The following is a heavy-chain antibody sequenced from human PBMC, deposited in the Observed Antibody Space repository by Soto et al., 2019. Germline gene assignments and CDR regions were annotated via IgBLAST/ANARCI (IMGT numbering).Heavy chain of an antibody. CDR3: ARVQRGDYYDSSGYFNRFDP. D-gene: IGHD3-22*01. CDR2: INAGNGNT. V-gene: IGHV1-3*01. Sequence: QVQLVQSGAEVKKPGASVKVSCKASGYTFTSYAMHWVRQAPGQRLEWMGWINAGNGNTKYSQKFQGRVTITRDTSASTAYMELSSLRSEDTAVYYCARVQRGDYYDSSGYFNRFDPWGQGTLVTVSS. CDR1: GYTFTSYA. J-gene: IGHJ5*02.